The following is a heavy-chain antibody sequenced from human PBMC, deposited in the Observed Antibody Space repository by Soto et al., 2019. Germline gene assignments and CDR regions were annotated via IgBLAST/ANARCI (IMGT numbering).Heavy chain of an antibody. CDR3: ARENSGYDFYYYYYYMDV. CDR1: GFTFSSYG. Sequence: GGSLRLSCAASGFTFSSYGMHWVRQAPGKGLEWVAVIWYDGSNKYYADSVKGRFTISRDNSKNTLYLQMNSLRAEDTAVYYCARENSGYDFYYYYYYMDVWGKGTTVTVSS. CDR2: IWYDGSNK. V-gene: IGHV3-33*01. J-gene: IGHJ6*03. D-gene: IGHD5-12*01.